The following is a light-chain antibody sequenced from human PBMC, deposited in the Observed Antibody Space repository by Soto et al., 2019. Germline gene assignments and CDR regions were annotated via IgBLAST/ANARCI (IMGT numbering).Light chain of an antibody. CDR2: DAS. CDR3: QQYNNWPQLT. V-gene: IGKV3-15*01. Sequence: EVVLTQSPGTLSLSPGERATLSCRASQSIGSSYLAWYQQKPGQAPRLLISDASTRATGIPARFSGSGSGTEFTLTISSLQSEDFAVYYCQQYNNWPQLTFGGGTKVDIK. J-gene: IGKJ4*01. CDR1: QSIGSSY.